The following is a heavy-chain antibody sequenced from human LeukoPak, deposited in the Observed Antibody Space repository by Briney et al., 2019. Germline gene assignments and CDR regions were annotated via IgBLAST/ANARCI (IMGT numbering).Heavy chain of an antibody. V-gene: IGHV3-66*01. D-gene: IGHD6-13*01. CDR1: GFTFSSYE. CDR3: ARTYSSSWYEMDY. CDR2: IHGGGST. J-gene: IGHJ4*02. Sequence: AGGSLRLSCAASGFTFSSYEMNWVRQAPGKGLEWVSVIHGGGSTYYADSVKGRFTISRDNSKNTLYLQMNSLRAEDTAVYYCARTYSSSWYEMDYWGQGTLVTVSS.